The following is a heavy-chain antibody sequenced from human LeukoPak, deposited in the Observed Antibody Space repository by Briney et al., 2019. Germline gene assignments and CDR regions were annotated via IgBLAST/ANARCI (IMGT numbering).Heavy chain of an antibody. V-gene: IGHV4-59*01. CDR3: ARYCSGGSCPNWFDP. CDR2: IYCSGST. D-gene: IGHD2-15*01. Sequence: SETLSLTCTVSGGSISSYYWSWIRQPPGKGLEWIGYIYCSGSTNYNPSLKSRVTISVDTSKNQFSLKLSSVTAADTAVYYCARYCSGGSCPNWFDPWGQGTLVTVSS. CDR1: GGSISSYY. J-gene: IGHJ5*02.